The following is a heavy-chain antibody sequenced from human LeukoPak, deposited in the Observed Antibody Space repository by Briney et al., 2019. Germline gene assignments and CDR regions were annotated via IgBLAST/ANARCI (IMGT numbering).Heavy chain of an antibody. J-gene: IGHJ4*02. CDR2: IYYSGST. D-gene: IGHD3-3*01. CDR1: GGSISSYY. Sequence: SETLSLTCTVSGGSISSYYWSWIRQPPGKGLEWIGYIYYSGSTNYNPSLKSRVTIFVDTSKNQFSLKLTSLTAADTAVYYCARTNHYDFWTFDYWGQGALVTVPS. CDR3: ARTNHYDFWTFDY. V-gene: IGHV4-59*01.